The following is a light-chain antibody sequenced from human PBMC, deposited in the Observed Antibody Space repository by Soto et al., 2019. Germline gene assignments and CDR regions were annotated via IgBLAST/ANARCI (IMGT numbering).Light chain of an antibody. J-gene: IGKJ1*01. CDR2: QAS. CDR1: QSISGW. Sequence: DIQMTQSPSTLSAFVGDRVTITCRASQSISGWLAWYQQKPGKAPKLLIYQASTLQSGVSSRFSGSGSGTEFTLTISSLQPDDFATYYCQQYNTSWTFGQGTKVEI. CDR3: QQYNTSWT. V-gene: IGKV1-5*03.